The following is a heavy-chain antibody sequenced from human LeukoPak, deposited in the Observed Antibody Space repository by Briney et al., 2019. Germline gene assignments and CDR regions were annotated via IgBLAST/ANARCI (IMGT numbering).Heavy chain of an antibody. CDR3: ARDGSCSGGSCAMDGWFDP. J-gene: IGHJ5*02. D-gene: IGHD2-15*01. CDR2: IGGYTGHT. CDR1: GYSFTSYG. V-gene: IGHV1-18*01. Sequence: EASVKVSFKTSGYSFTSYGVTWVRQAPGQGLEWMGWIGGYTGHTNYVQKFQGRVTMTTDTSTSTAYMELRSLTSDDTAVYYCARDGSCSGGSCAMDGWFDPWGQGTLVTVSS.